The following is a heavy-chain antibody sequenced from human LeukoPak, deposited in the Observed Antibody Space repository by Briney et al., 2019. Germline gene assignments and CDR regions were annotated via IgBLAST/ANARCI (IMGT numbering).Heavy chain of an antibody. V-gene: IGHV4-4*01. D-gene: IGHD3-10*01. Sequence: PSETLSLTCAVSGGSISSSNWWSWVRQPPGKGLEWIGEIYHSGSTNYNPSLKSRVTISVDTSNNQFSLKLSSVTAADTAVYCCARHCAPRDYYGSGNLIRRTRGNFYFDYWGQGTLVTVSS. J-gene: IGHJ4*02. CDR2: IYHSGST. CDR1: GGSISSSNW. CDR3: ARHCAPRDYYGSGNLIRRTRGNFYFDY.